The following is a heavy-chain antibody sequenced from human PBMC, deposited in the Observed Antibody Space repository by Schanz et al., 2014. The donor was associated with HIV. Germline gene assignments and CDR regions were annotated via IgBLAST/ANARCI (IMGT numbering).Heavy chain of an antibody. V-gene: IGHV3-23*03. CDR3: AKEEVPNDY. Sequence: EVQLLESGGNLVHPGGSLRLSCAASGFTFRDSVVSWVRQAPGKGLEWVSSIDIAGTLTYFADSVKGRFTISRDNSKNTVYLHMNSLRFEDTAFYYRAKEEVPNDYWGLGTLVTVSS. J-gene: IGHJ4*02. CDR2: IDIAGTLT. D-gene: IGHD3-10*01. CDR1: GFTFRDSV.